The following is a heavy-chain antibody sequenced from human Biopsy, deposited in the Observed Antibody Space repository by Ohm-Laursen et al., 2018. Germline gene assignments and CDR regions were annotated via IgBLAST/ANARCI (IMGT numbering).Heavy chain of an antibody. V-gene: IGHV1-69*04. CDR2: IIPIVDIV. CDR3: ARATNSTGWPYYYFYGMDV. CDR1: GDTFNKYG. D-gene: IGHD2/OR15-2a*01. Sequence: VASVKVSCKASGDTFNKYGIFWVRQAPGQGLEWMGRIIPIVDIVNYAQRFQGRVTMTADKSTSTAYLDLSSLISEDTAVYYCARATNSTGWPYYYFYGMDVWGQGTTVTVSS. J-gene: IGHJ6*02.